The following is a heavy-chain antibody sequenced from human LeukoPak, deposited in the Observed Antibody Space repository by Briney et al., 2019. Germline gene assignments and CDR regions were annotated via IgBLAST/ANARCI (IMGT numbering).Heavy chain of an antibody. CDR1: GYSISSGYY. D-gene: IGHD4-11*01. CDR2: IYDTGST. Sequence: SETLSLTCAVPGYSISSGYYWGWIRQSPREGLGWIGSIYDTGSTYYNPSLKSRVTKSVDTSKYQFSLKLSAVTAADTAVYYWARLCDYINLPGPDYWGQGTLVTVSA. J-gene: IGHJ4*02. CDR3: ARLCDYINLPGPDY. V-gene: IGHV4-38-2*01.